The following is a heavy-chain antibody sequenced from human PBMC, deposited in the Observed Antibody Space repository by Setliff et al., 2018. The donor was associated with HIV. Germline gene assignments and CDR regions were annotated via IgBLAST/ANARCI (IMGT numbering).Heavy chain of an antibody. J-gene: IGHJ6*03. CDR3: ACGAAAGTDYYYYYYMDV. CDR1: GDSISSGIYY. D-gene: IGHD6-13*01. V-gene: IGHV4-61*02. CDR2: VNSRGYT. Sequence: SETLSLTCTGSGDSISSGIYYWSWIRQPAGKGLEWIGRVNSRGYTEYNPSFKSRVTISVDTPKNQFSLKLSSVTAADTAVYYCACGAAAGTDYYYYYYMDVWGKGTTVTAP.